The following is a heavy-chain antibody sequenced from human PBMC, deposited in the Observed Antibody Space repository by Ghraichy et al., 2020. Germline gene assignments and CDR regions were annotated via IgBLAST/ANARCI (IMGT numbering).Heavy chain of an antibody. CDR1: GYTFTSYD. CDR3: ARAPWDSSGYRFDY. J-gene: IGHJ4*02. D-gene: IGHD3-22*01. Sequence: ASVKVSCKASGYTFTSYDFNWVRQATGQGLEWMGWMNPNSGNTGYAQKFQGRVTMTRDTSISTAYMELSSLRSEDTAVYYCARAPWDSSGYRFDYWGQGALVTVSS. V-gene: IGHV1-8*01. CDR2: MNPNSGNT.